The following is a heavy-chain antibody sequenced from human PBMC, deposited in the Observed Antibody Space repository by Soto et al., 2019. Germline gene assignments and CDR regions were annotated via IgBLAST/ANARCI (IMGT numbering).Heavy chain of an antibody. CDR2: VNQIVSMA. CDR1: GDTYYFYS. J-gene: IGHJ4*02. CDR3: ARSDGTGYRAFAD. D-gene: IGHD2-15*01. Sequence: QVRLVQSGAEVKRPGSSVKVSCKAYGDTYYFYSITWVRQAPGLGLEWMGRVNQIVSMANYAQKFQGRFTMNADKSTSTAYREISSLRSDDKVICYCARSDGTGYRAFADWGQGAMVTVSS. V-gene: IGHV1-69*02.